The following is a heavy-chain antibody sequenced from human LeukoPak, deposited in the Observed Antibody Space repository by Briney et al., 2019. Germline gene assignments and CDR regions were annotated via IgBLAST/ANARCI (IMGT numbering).Heavy chain of an antibody. CDR3: ARDAKYYASGSFPY. CDR1: GYTFTGYS. J-gene: IGHJ4*02. D-gene: IGHD3-10*01. V-gene: IGHV1-2*02. CDR2: INPNSGGT. Sequence: ASVKVSCKASGYTFTGYSMHWVRQASGQGLEWLGWINPNSGGTNYAQKFQGRVTITRDTSISTAYMELSRLRSDDTAVYYCARDAKYYASGSFPYWGQGTLVTVSS.